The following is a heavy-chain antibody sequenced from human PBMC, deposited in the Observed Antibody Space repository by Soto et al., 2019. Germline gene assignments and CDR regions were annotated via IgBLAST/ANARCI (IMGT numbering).Heavy chain of an antibody. CDR3: ARVGDIVVVPAANYYYGMDV. CDR2: ISSSGSTI. Sequence: PGGSLRLSCAASGFTFSDYYMSWIRQAPGKGLEWVSYISSSGSTIYYADSVKGRFTISRDNAKNSLYLQMNSLRAEDTAVYYCARVGDIVVVPAANYYYGMDVWGQGTTVTSP. D-gene: IGHD2-2*01. CDR1: GFTFSDYY. J-gene: IGHJ6*02. V-gene: IGHV3-11*01.